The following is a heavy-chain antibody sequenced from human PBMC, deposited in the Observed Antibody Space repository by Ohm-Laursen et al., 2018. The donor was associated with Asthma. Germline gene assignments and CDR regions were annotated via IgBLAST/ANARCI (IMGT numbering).Heavy chain of an antibody. D-gene: IGHD1-26*01. V-gene: IGHV4-61*08. Sequence: SDTLSLTCTVSGGSISSGGYYWSWIRQHPGKGLEWIGYIYYSGSTNYNPSLKSRVTISVDTSKNQFSLKLSSVTAADTAVYYCARAIVGASTHWFDPWGQGTLVTVSS. J-gene: IGHJ5*02. CDR2: IYYSGST. CDR1: GGSISSGGYY. CDR3: ARAIVGASTHWFDP.